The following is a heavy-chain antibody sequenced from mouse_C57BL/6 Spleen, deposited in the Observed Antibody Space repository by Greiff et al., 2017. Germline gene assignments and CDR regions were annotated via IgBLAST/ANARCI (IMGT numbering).Heavy chain of an antibody. CDR3: ERSKDSSGHFDY. J-gene: IGHJ2*01. CDR1: GYTFTSYW. V-gene: IGHV1-52*01. Sequence: QVQLQQPGAELVRPGSSVKLSCKASGYTFTSYWMHWVKQRPIQGLEWIGNIDPSDSETHYNQKFKDKATLNVDKSSSTAYMQLSRRTSEDSAVYYCERSKDSSGHFDYWGQGTTLTVSS. CDR2: IDPSDSET. D-gene: IGHD3-2*02.